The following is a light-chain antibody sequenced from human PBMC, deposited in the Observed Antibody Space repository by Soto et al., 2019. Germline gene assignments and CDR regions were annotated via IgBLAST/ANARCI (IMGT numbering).Light chain of an antibody. CDR1: QSISSW. J-gene: IGKJ1*01. V-gene: IGKV1-5*01. CDR3: QQYNSDFPWT. Sequence: DHKMTESPSPLSASVADRVTITCRASQSISSWLAWYQQKPRKSTKLLIYDASSLESGVPSRFCGSVSGTEFTLTISSLQPDDFATYYGQQYNSDFPWTFGQGTHVDI. CDR2: DAS.